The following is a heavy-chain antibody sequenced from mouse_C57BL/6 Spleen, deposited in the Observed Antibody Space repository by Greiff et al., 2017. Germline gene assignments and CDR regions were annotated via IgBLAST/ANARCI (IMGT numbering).Heavy chain of an antibody. Sequence: QVQLQQSGPELVKPGASVKISCKASGYAFSSSWMNWVKQRPGKGLEWIGRIYPGDGDTNYKGKFKGRATLTADKSSSTAYMQLSSLTSADSAVYFCARSLGLYYFDYWGQGTTLTVSS. CDR2: IYPGDGDT. D-gene: IGHD4-1*01. V-gene: IGHV1-82*01. CDR3: ARSLGLYYFDY. J-gene: IGHJ2*01. CDR1: GYAFSSSW.